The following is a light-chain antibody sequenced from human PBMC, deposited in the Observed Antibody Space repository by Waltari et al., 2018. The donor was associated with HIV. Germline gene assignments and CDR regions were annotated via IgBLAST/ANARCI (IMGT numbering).Light chain of an antibody. CDR2: DVK. Sequence: QSALTQPASVSGSPGQSITISCTGTSSDVGAFAYVSWHQQHPGMAPKLIIDDVKKRPSGVSSRVSGSKAGDTASLTISARRAEDEGDYYCCSYTIARTFVFGGGTKLTVL. V-gene: IGLV2-14*03. J-gene: IGLJ3*02. CDR1: SSDVGAFAY. CDR3: CSYTIARTFV.